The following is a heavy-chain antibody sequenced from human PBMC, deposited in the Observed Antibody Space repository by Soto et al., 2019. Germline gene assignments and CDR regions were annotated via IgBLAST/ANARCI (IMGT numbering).Heavy chain of an antibody. J-gene: IGHJ4*02. D-gene: IGHD4-17*01. Sequence: QVQLVQSGAEVKKPGSSVKVSCKASGGTFSTYGINWVRLAPGQGLEWMGWIIPKFGTTKNAQKFQGRVTLTEVESTNTAYMELKYLRSEDTAVYFCAREVDPYYGGNSLSLDYWGQGTLVTVSS. V-gene: IGHV1-69*13. CDR1: GGTFSTYG. CDR3: AREVDPYYGGNSLSLDY. CDR2: IIPKFGTT.